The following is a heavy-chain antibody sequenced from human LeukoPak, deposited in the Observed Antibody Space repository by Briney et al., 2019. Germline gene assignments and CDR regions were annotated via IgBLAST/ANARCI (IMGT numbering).Heavy chain of an antibody. CDR2: ISGSGGST. V-gene: IGHV3-23*01. CDR3: AKQSGSYFKYYNWFDP. Sequence: GGSLGLSCAASGFTFNSYAMSWVRQAPGKGLEWVSAISGSGGSTYYADSVKGRFTISRDNSKNTLYLQMNSLRAEDTAVYYCAKQSGSYFKYYNWFDPWGQGTLVTVSS. CDR1: GFTFNSYA. D-gene: IGHD1-26*01. J-gene: IGHJ5*02.